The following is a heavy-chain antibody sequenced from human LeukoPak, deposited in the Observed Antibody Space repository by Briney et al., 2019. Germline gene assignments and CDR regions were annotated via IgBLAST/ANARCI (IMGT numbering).Heavy chain of an antibody. CDR1: GGSFSGYY. J-gene: IGHJ4*02. V-gene: IGHV4-34*01. Sequence: SETLSLTCAVYGGSFSGYYWSWIRQPPGKGLEWIGEINHSGSTNYNPSLKSRVTISVDTSKNQFSLKLSSVTAADTAVYYCARLAGSSGWYGDFDYWGQGTLVTVSS. D-gene: IGHD6-19*01. CDR2: INHSGST. CDR3: ARLAGSSGWYGDFDY.